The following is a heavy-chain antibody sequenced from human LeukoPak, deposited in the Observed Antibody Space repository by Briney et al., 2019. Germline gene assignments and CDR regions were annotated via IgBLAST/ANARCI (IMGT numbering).Heavy chain of an antibody. CDR2: VKQDGSEN. V-gene: IGHV3-7*01. D-gene: IGHD4-17*01. CDR1: GFTFSSYW. CDR3: ARDGYGDDAFDY. J-gene: IGHJ4*02. Sequence: GGSLRLSCAASGFTFSSYWMSWVRQAPGKGLEWVANVKQDGSENYYVDSVKGRFTISRDNAKNSLYLQMNSLRAEDTAVYYCARDGYGDDAFDYWGQGTLVTVSS.